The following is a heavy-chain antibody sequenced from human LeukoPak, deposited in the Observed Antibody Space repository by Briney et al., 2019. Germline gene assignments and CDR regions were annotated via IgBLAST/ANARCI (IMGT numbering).Heavy chain of an antibody. J-gene: IGHJ3*02. V-gene: IGHV1-24*01. CDR1: GYTLTELS. Sequence: ASVKVSCKVSGYTLTELSMHWVRQAPGKGLEWLGGFDPEDGETIYAQKFQGRVTMTEDTSTDTAYMELSSLRSEDTAVYYCATNTASGRGVIRLDAFDIWGQGTMVTVSS. CDR2: FDPEDGET. CDR3: ATNTASGRGVIRLDAFDI. D-gene: IGHD3-10*01.